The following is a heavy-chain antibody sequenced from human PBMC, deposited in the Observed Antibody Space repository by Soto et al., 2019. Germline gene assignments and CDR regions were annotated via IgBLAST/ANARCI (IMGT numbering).Heavy chain of an antibody. Sequence: QVQLVQSGAEVKKPGSSVKVSCKASGGTFSSYAISWVRQAPGQGLEWMGGIIPIFGTANYAQKFQGRVPIPADKSTSTAYMELRSLRSEDTAVYYCARLCGGGVSSWYPAYGMDVWGQGTTVTAS. CDR2: IIPIFGTA. CDR3: ARLCGGGVSSWYPAYGMDV. CDR1: GGTFSSYA. D-gene: IGHD6-13*01. J-gene: IGHJ6*02. V-gene: IGHV1-69*06.